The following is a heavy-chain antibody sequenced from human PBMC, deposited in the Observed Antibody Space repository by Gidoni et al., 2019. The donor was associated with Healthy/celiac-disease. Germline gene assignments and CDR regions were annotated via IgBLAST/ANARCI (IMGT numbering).Heavy chain of an antibody. D-gene: IGHD1-26*01. Sequence: EVQLVESGGGLVKPGGSLRLSCVASGFTLRSYSMNWVRQAPGKGLEWVSSIDSRSSYIYYADSVKGRFTISRDNARNSLYLHMNSLRAEDTALYSCARDGLRSYTPFDYWGQGTLVTVSS. CDR3: ARDGLRSYTPFDY. J-gene: IGHJ4*02. V-gene: IGHV3-21*01. CDR2: IDSRSSYI. CDR1: GFTLRSYS.